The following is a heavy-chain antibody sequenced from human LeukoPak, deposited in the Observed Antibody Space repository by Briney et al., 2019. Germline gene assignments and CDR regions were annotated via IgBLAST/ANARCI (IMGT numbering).Heavy chain of an antibody. Sequence: GESLKISCKGSGYSFTSYWIGWVRQMPGKGLEWMGIIYPGDSDTRYSPSFQGQVTISADKSISTAYLQWSSLKASDTAMYYCTSSSSSSSASYYYYYMDVWGKGTTVTVSS. CDR3: TSSSSSSSASYYYYYMDV. J-gene: IGHJ6*03. D-gene: IGHD6-6*01. CDR2: IYPGDSDT. CDR1: GYSFTSYW. V-gene: IGHV5-51*01.